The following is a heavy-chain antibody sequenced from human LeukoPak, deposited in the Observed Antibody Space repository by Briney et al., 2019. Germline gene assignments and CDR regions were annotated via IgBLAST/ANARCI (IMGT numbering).Heavy chain of an antibody. CDR2: IKTDGTKK. J-gene: IGHJ4*02. D-gene: IGHD5-24*01. Sequence: GGSLRLSCAASGFTFSSYWLSWVRQAPGKGLGWVANIKTDGTKKYYVDSVKGRFTISRDNAKNSLYLQMNSLRAEDTAVYYCARDGIDGFIDYWGQGTLVTVSS. CDR1: GFTFSSYW. V-gene: IGHV3-7*01. CDR3: ARDGIDGFIDY.